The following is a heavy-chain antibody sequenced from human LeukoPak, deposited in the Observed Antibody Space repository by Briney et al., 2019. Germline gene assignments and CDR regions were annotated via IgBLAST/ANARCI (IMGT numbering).Heavy chain of an antibody. CDR2: INHSGST. Sequence: SETLSLTCAVYGGSFSGYYWSWIPQPPGKGLEWIGEINHSGSTNYNPSLKSRVTISVDTSKNQFSLKLSSVTAADTAVYYCARGLYDSSGYTRMDDAFDIWGQGTMVTVSS. CDR3: ARGLYDSSGYTRMDDAFDI. D-gene: IGHD3-22*01. J-gene: IGHJ3*02. V-gene: IGHV4-34*01. CDR1: GGSFSGYY.